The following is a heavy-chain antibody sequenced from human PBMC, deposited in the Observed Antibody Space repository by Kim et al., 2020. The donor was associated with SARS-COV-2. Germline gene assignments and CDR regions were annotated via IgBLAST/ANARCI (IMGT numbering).Heavy chain of an antibody. CDR2: GKT. Sequence: GKTNYGQNLQGRVTVSTDTSTNTAYMELTSLTSDDTAVYYCVRDRGTHFDYWGQGTLVTVSS. D-gene: IGHD3-16*01. V-gene: IGHV1-18*01. CDR3: VRDRGTHFDY. J-gene: IGHJ4*02.